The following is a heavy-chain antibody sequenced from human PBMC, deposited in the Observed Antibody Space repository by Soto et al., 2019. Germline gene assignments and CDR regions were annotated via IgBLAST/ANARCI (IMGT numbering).Heavy chain of an antibody. CDR2: IYPDDSDT. D-gene: IGHD2-21*01. J-gene: IGHJ4*02. CDR3: GRQHIVTNAVRGVYYDS. CDR1: GYSFNRYW. Sequence: GGSLKISCKATGYSFNRYWIGWGRQGPGKGLEWMGVIYPDDSDTRYSPSFQGDVTISADKSLSTAYLKWSSLEASDTAMYFCGRQHIVTNAVRGVYYDSWGQGNQVTVSS. V-gene: IGHV5-51*01.